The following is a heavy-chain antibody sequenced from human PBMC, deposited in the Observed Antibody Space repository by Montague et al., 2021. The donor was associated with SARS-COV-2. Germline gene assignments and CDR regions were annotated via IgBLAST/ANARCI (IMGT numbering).Heavy chain of an antibody. Sequence: SETLSLTCTVSGGSISSSSYYWGWIRQPPGKGLEWIGSIYYSGSTDYNPSLKSRVTISVDTSKNQFSLKLSSVTAADTAVYYCARHLKVSCYIAAAGAHDYWGQGTLVTVSS. D-gene: IGHD6-13*01. CDR3: ARHLKVSCYIAAAGAHDY. J-gene: IGHJ4*02. V-gene: IGHV4-39*01. CDR1: GGSISSSSYY. CDR2: IYYSGST.